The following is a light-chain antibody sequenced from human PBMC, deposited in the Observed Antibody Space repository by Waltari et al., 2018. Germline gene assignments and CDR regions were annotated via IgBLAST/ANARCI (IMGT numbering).Light chain of an antibody. J-gene: IGLJ1*01. Sequence: QSALTQPASVSGSHGQSITISCTGTSSDIGAYNFVSWYQKHPGKAPKVMIYDVKNRPSGVSSRFSGSKSGNTASLTISGLQAEDEADYYCSSYTTGSTRYVFGSGTKVTVL. CDR3: SSYTTGSTRYV. CDR1: SSDIGAYNF. CDR2: DVK. V-gene: IGLV2-14*03.